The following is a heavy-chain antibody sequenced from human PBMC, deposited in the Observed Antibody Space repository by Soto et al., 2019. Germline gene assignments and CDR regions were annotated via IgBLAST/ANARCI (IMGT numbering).Heavy chain of an antibody. CDR2: IIPISETT. D-gene: IGHD2-2*01. CDR1: GGTFSSYA. Sequence: QVQLVQSGAEVKKPGSSVKVSCKASGGTFSSYAISWVRQAPGQGLEWMGGIIPISETTNYAQKFQGRVKITADESKSTAYMERSSLRSEDTAVYYCARSQGSSTSLEIYYYYYYGMDVWGQGTTVTVSS. J-gene: IGHJ6*02. V-gene: IGHV1-69*01. CDR3: ARSQGSSTSLEIYYYYYYGMDV.